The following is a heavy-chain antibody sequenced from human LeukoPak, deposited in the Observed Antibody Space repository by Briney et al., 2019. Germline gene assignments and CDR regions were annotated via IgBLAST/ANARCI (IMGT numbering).Heavy chain of an antibody. CDR2: INHSGST. Sequence: SGTLSLTCAVYGGSFSGYYWSWIRQPPGKGLEWIGEINHSGSTNYNPSLKSRVTISVDTSKNQFSLKLSSVTAADTAAYYCARGGRWLQEWGQGTLVTVSS. CDR1: GGSFSGYY. CDR3: ARGGRWLQE. V-gene: IGHV4-34*01. D-gene: IGHD5-24*01. J-gene: IGHJ4*02.